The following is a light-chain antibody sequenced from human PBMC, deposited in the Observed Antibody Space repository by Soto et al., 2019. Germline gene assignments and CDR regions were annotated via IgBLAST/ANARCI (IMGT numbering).Light chain of an antibody. CDR2: WAS. J-gene: IGKJ2*01. CDR1: QSVLYSSNNKNY. V-gene: IGKV4-1*01. CDR3: QQYYSTLMYT. Sequence: DIVMTQSPDSLAVSLGERATINCKSSQSVLYSSNNKNYLAWYQQKPGQPPKLLIYWASTRESGVPDRFSGSGSGTDFTLTISSLQAEGVAVYYCQQYYSTLMYTFGQGTNLEIK.